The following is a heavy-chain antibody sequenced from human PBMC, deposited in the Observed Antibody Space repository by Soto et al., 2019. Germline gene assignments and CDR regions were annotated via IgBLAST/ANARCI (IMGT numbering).Heavy chain of an antibody. V-gene: IGHV3-23*01. CDR1: GFIFSSYA. CDR3: AKTTDGWFSAFEI. Sequence: EVQLLESGGGLVQPGGSLRLSCAASGFIFSSYAMSWVRQAPGKGLEWVSAISGSGTTAYYADSVKVRFTFSRANSKKTMYLQMNSLRAEDTAVYYCAKTTDGWFSAFEIWGQGTMVTVSS. D-gene: IGHD6-19*01. CDR2: ISGSGTTA. J-gene: IGHJ3*02.